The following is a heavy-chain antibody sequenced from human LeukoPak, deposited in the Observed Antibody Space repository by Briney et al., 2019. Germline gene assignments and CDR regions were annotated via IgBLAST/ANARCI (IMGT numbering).Heavy chain of an antibody. V-gene: IGHV1-69*13. CDR2: IIPIFGTA. J-gene: IGHJ3*02. D-gene: IGHD5-18*01. Sequence: ASVKVSCKASGGTFSSYAISWVRQAPGQGLEWMGGIIPIFGTANYAQKFQGRVTITADESTSTAYMEPSSLRSEDTAVYYCARVSLQLWLLGAFDIWGQGTMVTVSS. CDR3: ARVSLQLWLLGAFDI. CDR1: GGTFSSYA.